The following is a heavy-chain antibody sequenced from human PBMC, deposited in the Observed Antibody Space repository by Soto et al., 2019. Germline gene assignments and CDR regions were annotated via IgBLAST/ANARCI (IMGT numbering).Heavy chain of an antibody. J-gene: IGHJ4*02. CDR3: VRDSGYDVLTGYQHFDF. CDR1: GFTFSNYW. CDR2: IKGDGSEK. V-gene: IGHV3-7*03. Sequence: EVQLVESGGGLVQPGGSLRLSCAASGFTFSNYWMTWVRQAPGKGLEWVANIKGDGSEKSYVDSVKGRFTISRDNAMNSLYLEMNSLRAEDTSVYYCVRDSGYDVLTGYQHFDFWGQGTLFTVSS. D-gene: IGHD3-9*01.